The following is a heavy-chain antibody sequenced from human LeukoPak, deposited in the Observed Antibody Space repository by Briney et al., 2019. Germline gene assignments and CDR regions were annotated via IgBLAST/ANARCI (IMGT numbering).Heavy chain of an antibody. J-gene: IGHJ6*03. V-gene: IGHV3-23*01. D-gene: IGHD4-17*01. CDR2: ISNSGGGNT. CDR3: AKHYGDYYYFMDV. CDR1: GFTFSSYG. Sequence: PGGSLRLSCAASGFTFSSYGMSWVRQAPGKGLEWVSAISNSGGGNTYYTDSVKGRFTISRDNSKNTLYLQVSSLRAEDTAVYYCAKHYGDYYYFMDVWGKGTTVTVSS.